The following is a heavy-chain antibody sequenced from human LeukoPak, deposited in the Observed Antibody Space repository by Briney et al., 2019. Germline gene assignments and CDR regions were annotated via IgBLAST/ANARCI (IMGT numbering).Heavy chain of an antibody. CDR3: ARLQTLHTYYDFWSGYSNWFDP. Sequence: GESLKISCKGSGYSFTSYWIGWVRQMPGKGLEWMGIIYPGDSDTRYSPSFQGQVTISADKSISTAYLQWSSLKASDTAMYYCARLQTLHTYYDFWSGYSNWFDPWGQGTLVTVSS. J-gene: IGHJ5*02. CDR2: IYPGDSDT. D-gene: IGHD3-3*01. V-gene: IGHV5-51*01. CDR1: GYSFTSYW.